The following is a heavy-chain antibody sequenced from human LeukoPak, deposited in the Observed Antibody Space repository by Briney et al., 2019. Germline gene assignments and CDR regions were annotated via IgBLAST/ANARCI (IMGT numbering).Heavy chain of an antibody. D-gene: IGHD2-21*02. Sequence: GGSLRLSCAASGFTFSSYSMNWVRQAPGKGLEWVSSISSSSSSYIYYADSVKGRFTISRDNAKNSLYLQMNSLRAEDTAVYYCARDTYCGGDCYSGVDYWGQGTLVTVSS. V-gene: IGHV3-21*01. CDR1: GFTFSSYS. J-gene: IGHJ4*02. CDR3: ARDTYCGGDCYSGVDY. CDR2: ISSSSSSYI.